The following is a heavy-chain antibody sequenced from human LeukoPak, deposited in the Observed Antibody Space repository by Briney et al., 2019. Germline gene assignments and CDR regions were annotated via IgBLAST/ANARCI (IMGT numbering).Heavy chain of an antibody. V-gene: IGHV4-4*02. J-gene: IGHJ4*02. Sequence: PSGTLSLTCAVSGGSISSSNWWSWVRQPPGKGLEWIGEIYHSGSTNYNPSLKSRVTISVDKTKNHFSLKLSSVTAADTAVYYCARSIAAQRDFDYWGQGTLVTVSS. D-gene: IGHD6-25*01. CDR3: ARSIAAQRDFDY. CDR2: IYHSGST. CDR1: GGSISSSNW.